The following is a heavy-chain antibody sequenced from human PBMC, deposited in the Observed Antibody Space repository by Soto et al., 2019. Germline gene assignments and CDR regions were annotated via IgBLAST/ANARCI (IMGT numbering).Heavy chain of an antibody. CDR1: GFAFGRYA. CDR3: ARDQISGWYDN. J-gene: IGHJ5*02. D-gene: IGHD6-19*01. V-gene: IGHV3-23*01. Sequence: EVQLLESGGGLVKPGGSLRLSCAASGFAFGRYALSWVRQAPGKGLXXVSAMGGSVDSKSYADSVKGRFTISRDDPKNTLFLEMNSLRPEDTAIYFCARDQISGWYDNWGQGTLVTVSS. CDR2: MGGSVDSK.